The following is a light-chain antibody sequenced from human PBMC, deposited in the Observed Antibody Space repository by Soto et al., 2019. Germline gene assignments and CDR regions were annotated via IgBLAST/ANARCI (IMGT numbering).Light chain of an antibody. Sequence: EGVLTQSPGTLSLSPGERATLSCRASLSVTSDFLAWYQQKPGQAPRLLIYGASSRATGIPDRFSGSGSGTDFTLTISRLEPEDFAVYYCQQYGNSPRTFGQGTKVEIQ. CDR3: QQYGNSPRT. CDR1: LSVTSDF. CDR2: GAS. V-gene: IGKV3-20*01. J-gene: IGKJ1*01.